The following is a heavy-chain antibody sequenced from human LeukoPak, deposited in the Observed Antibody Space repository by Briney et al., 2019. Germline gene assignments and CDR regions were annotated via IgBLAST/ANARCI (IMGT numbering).Heavy chain of an antibody. Sequence: ASVKVSCKASGYTFTSYYMHWVRQAPGQGLEWMGIINPSGGSTSYAQKFQGRVTMTRDTSTSTVYMELSSLRSEDTAVYYCARGAPNYDFWSGSFDYWGQGTLVTVCS. CDR2: INPSGGST. D-gene: IGHD3-3*01. J-gene: IGHJ4*02. CDR1: GYTFTSYY. V-gene: IGHV1-46*01. CDR3: ARGAPNYDFWSGSFDY.